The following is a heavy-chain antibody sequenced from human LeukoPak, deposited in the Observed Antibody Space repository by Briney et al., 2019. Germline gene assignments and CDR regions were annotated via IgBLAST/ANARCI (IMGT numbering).Heavy chain of an antibody. V-gene: IGHV1-2*02. CDR1: GYTFTGYY. CDR2: INPNSGGT. CDR3: ASGGTIFGVVSHFDY. Sequence: ASVKVSRKASGYTFTGYYMHWVRQAPGQGLEWMGWINPNSGGTNCAQKFQGRVTMTRDTSISTAYMELSRLRSDDTAVYYCASGGTIFGVVSHFDYWGQGTLVTVSS. J-gene: IGHJ4*02. D-gene: IGHD3-3*01.